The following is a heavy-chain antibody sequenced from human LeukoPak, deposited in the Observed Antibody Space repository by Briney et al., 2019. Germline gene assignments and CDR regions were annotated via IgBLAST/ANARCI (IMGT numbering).Heavy chain of an antibody. CDR2: IYPGDSNT. CDR1: GYSFPNYR. Sequence: GESLKISCKGSGYSFPNYRIAWVRQMPGKGLEWMGIIYPGDSNTRYSPSFQGQVTISADKSISTAYLQWSSLKTLDTAMYYCARQGYSYGFDYWGQGTLVTVSS. CDR3: ARQGYSYGFDY. J-gene: IGHJ4*02. V-gene: IGHV5-51*01. D-gene: IGHD5-18*01.